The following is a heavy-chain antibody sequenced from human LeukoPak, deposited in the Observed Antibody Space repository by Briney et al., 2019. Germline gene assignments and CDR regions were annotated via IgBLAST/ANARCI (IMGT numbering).Heavy chain of an antibody. V-gene: IGHV3-21*01. CDR2: ISSSISYI. Sequence: GGSLRLSCAASGFTFSSYSMNGVRQAPGKGLEWGSSISSSISYIYYADSVKGRFTISRNNAKNPLYLQMNSLRAEDTAVYYCARARDGYPIGYFDYWGQGTLVTVSS. CDR1: GFTFSSYS. J-gene: IGHJ4*02. D-gene: IGHD5-24*01. CDR3: ARARDGYPIGYFDY.